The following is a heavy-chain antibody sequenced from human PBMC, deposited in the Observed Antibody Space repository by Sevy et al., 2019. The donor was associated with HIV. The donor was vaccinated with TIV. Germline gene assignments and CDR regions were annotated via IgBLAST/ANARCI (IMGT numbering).Heavy chain of an antibody. CDR3: AREAALIGGVIVRYGMDV. Sequence: GGSLRLSCATSGFSFSRSPMHWVRQAPGKGLEWVAVMSYNGNKKYNEDSVKGRFTISRDDPKNTLYLQMNSLRVEDTAVYYCAREAALIGGVIVRYGMDVWGQGTTVTVSS. CDR1: GFSFSRSP. D-gene: IGHD3-16*02. CDR2: MSYNGNKK. V-gene: IGHV3-30*04. J-gene: IGHJ6*02.